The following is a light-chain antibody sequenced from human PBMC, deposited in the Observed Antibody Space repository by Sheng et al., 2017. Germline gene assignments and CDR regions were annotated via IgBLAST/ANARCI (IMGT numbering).Light chain of an antibody. V-gene: IGKV1-8*01. CDR3: QQYYSYPPYT. CDR1: QGISSY. J-gene: IGKJ2*01. CDR2: AAS. Sequence: AIRMTQSPSSFSASTGDRVTITCRASQGISSYLAWYQQKPGKAPKLLIYAASTLQSGVPSRFSGSGSGTDFTLTISCLQSEDFATYYCQQYYSYPPYT.